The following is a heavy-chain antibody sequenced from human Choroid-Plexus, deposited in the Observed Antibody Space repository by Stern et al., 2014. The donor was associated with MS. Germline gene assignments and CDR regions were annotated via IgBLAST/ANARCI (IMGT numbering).Heavy chain of an antibody. D-gene: IGHD1-26*01. CDR1: GFVFRRSA. V-gene: IGHV3-30*04. Sequence: VQLVESGGGVVQPGRSLRLSCAASGFVFRRSALHWVRHAPRKGLEWVALISYDGRDKYYTDSVKGRFTVSRDNSNNTVDLEMNSLRLEDTAVYYCAKGGSGSYLDWGQGSLVTVSS. CDR2: ISYDGRDK. J-gene: IGHJ4*02. CDR3: AKGGSGSYLD.